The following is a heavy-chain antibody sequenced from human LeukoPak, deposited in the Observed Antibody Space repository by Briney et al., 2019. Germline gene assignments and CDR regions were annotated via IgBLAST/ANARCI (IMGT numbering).Heavy chain of an antibody. D-gene: IGHD3-10*01. J-gene: IGHJ4*02. CDR1: GGSFSGYY. CDR3: ARVRGAAYDY. CDR2: INHSGST. Sequence: SETLSLTCAVYGGSFSGYYWSWIRQPPGKGLEWIGEINHSGSTNYNPSLKSRVTISIDTSKNQFSLKLSSVTAADTAVFYCARVRGAAYDYWGRGTLVTVSS. V-gene: IGHV4-34*01.